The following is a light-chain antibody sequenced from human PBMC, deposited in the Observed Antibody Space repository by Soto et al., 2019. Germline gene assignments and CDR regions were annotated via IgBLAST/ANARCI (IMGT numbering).Light chain of an antibody. CDR3: QKYNSAPIA. J-gene: IGKJ3*01. V-gene: IGKV1-27*01. CDR2: AAS. CDR1: QGISNY. Sequence: DIQMTQSPSSLSASVGDRVTITCRASQGISNYVAWYQQKPGKVPKLLIYAASTLQSGVPSRFCGSGSRTAFTLTIRRLQPQDVATNYSQKYNSAPIAFGPATKAAI.